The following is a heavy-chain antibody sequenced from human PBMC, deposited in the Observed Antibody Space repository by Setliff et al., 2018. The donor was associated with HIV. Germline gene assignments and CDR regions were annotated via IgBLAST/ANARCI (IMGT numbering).Heavy chain of an antibody. J-gene: IGHJ4*02. CDR3: ARNLDTSANYFTPFFDY. Sequence: SETLSLTCTVSGGSISSYYWSWIRQPPGKGLEWIGYIYYSGSTYYNPSLKSRVIISLDTSKKQVSLKVTSVTAADTALYYCARNLDTSANYFTPFFDYWGQATLVTVSS. V-gene: IGHV4-59*12. CDR2: IYYSGST. D-gene: IGHD3-22*01. CDR1: GGSISSYY.